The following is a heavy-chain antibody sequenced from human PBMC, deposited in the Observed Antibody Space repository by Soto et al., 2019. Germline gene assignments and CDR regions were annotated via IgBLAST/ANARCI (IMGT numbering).Heavy chain of an antibody. CDR2: ISSSGSTI. CDR3: AKCQYYDTSGLYGMDV. V-gene: IGHV3-11*01. D-gene: IGHD3-22*01. J-gene: IGHJ6*02. CDR1: GFTFSDYY. Sequence: PGGSLRLSCAASGFTFSDYYMSWIRQAPGKGLEWVSYISSSGSTIYYAESVKGRFTISRDNSKNTVYLHMKSLRAEDTAVFYCAKCQYYDTSGLYGMDVWGQGATVTVSS.